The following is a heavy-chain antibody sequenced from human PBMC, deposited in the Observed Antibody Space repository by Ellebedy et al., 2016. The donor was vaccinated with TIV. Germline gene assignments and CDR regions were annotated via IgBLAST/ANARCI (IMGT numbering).Heavy chain of an antibody. CDR3: ARDDRYSNPSAFDY. Sequence: PGGSLRLSCTASGFAFSNYAIHWVRQAPGKGLEWVAAISSDGSDKSCTDSVKCRFTISRDNSKNTLYLQMNSLRGEDTAVYYCARDDRYSNPSAFDYWGQGTLVIVSS. D-gene: IGHD4-11*01. J-gene: IGHJ4*02. V-gene: IGHV3-30*14. CDR2: ISSDGSDK. CDR1: GFAFSNYA.